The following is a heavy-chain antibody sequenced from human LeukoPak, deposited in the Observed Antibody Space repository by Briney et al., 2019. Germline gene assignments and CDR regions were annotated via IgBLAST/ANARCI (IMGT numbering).Heavy chain of an antibody. D-gene: IGHD2-8*01. CDR2: IKPDGSEN. CDR3: ATDREWAFDI. Sequence: GESLRLSCAASGFTFSSDWMSWVRQAPGKGLEWVANIKPDGSENFHVDSVRGRFTISRDNAKSSLYLQMNSLRAEDTAVYYCATDREWAFDIWGQGTMVTVSS. J-gene: IGHJ3*02. CDR1: GFTFSSDW. V-gene: IGHV3-7*01.